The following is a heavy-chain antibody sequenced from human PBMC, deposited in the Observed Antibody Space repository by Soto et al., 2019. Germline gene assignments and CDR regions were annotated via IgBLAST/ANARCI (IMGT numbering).Heavy chain of an antibody. J-gene: IGHJ4*02. V-gene: IGHV3-49*04. CDR2: IRSEAYGWTT. Sequence: PGGSPRLSCTASGFTFGDYAMSWVRQAPGKGLECVGFIRSEAYGWTTEYAASVKGRFTISRDDSKSIAYLQMNSLRTEDTAVYYCTRAGGSGWGYYFDYWGQGTQVTVSS. CDR3: TRAGGSGWGYYFDY. CDR1: GFTFGDYA. D-gene: IGHD6-19*01.